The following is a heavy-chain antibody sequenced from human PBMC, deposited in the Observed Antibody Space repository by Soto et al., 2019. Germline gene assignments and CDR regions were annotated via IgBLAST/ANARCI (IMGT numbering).Heavy chain of an antibody. D-gene: IGHD6-19*01. V-gene: IGHV3-30-3*01. CDR1: GFTFSSYA. CDR2: ISYDGSNK. J-gene: IGHJ4*02. Sequence: QVQLVESGGGVVQPGRSLRLSCAASGFTFSSYAMHWVRQAPGKGLEWVAVISYDGSNKYYADSVKGRFTISRDNSKNTLYLQMNSLRAADTAVYYCASSPSPVGYSSGWYYFDYWGQGTLVTVSS. CDR3: ASSPSPVGYSSGWYYFDY.